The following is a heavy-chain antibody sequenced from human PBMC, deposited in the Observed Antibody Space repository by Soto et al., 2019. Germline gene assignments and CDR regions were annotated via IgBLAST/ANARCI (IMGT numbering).Heavy chain of an antibody. V-gene: IGHV1-69*04. J-gene: IGHJ4*02. Sequence: QVLVVQSGAEVKTPGSSVRVSCKASGGPFSSHSITWVRQAPGQGLEWMGRFIPILDRTNHAQRFQGRVTFTADTSTSTAYMDLCDLRSQDTDIYYCILRGLAQDFDFCGQGTQVTVSS. CDR3: ILRGLAQDFDF. D-gene: IGHD3-10*01. CDR2: FIPILDRT. CDR1: GGPFSSHS.